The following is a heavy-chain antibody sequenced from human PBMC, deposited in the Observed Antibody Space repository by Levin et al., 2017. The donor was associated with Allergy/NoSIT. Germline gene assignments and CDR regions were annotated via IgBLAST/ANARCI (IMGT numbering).Heavy chain of an antibody. CDR3: ARGVVVTAPGFFDL. CDR1: GFTLSSYW. Sequence: SCEASGFTLSSYWMHWVRQAPGKGLVWVSRIKSDGSSISYADSVKGRFTISRDNAKNTLYLEMNSRRPEDTAVYYCARGVVVTAPGFFDLWGRGTLVTVSS. CDR2: IKSDGSSI. V-gene: IGHV3-74*01. J-gene: IGHJ2*01. D-gene: IGHD2-21*02.